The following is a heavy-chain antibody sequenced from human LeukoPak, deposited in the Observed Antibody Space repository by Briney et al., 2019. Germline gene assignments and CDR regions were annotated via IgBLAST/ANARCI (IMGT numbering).Heavy chain of an antibody. CDR3: AXLTADGRLYFVD. D-gene: IGHD6-13*01. J-gene: IGHJ4*02. V-gene: IGHV3-53*01. Sequence: PGGSLRLSCAASGLTVNSNYLSWVRQAPGKGLEWVSTLYNTGNTYYANSVKGRFSISRDNSKNTLFLQMNSLRAEDTAVYYCAXLTADGRLYFVDWGPGTLVTVSS. CDR2: LYNTGNT. CDR1: GLTVNSNY.